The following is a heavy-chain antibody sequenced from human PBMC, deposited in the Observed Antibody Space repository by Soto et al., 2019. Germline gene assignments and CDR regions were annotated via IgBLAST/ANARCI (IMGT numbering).Heavy chain of an antibody. J-gene: IGHJ4*02. Sequence: SETLSLTCTVSGGSISAGTFYWTWIRQLPGKGLEWIGYIHYSGTTYYNPSLKSRVAISLDTSKNQFSLNLSSVTAADTAVYYCARAPLGYWGQGTLVTVSS. CDR3: ARAPLGY. CDR1: GGSISAGTFY. V-gene: IGHV4-31*03. D-gene: IGHD7-27*01. CDR2: IHYSGTT.